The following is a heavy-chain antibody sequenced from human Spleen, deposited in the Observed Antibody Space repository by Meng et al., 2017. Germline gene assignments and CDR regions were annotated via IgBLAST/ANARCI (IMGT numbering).Heavy chain of an antibody. CDR2: ISYDGSNK. V-gene: IGHV3-30*04. D-gene: IGHD4-17*01. Sequence: GGSLRLSCAASGFTFSSYAMHWVRQAPGKGLEWVAVISYDGSNKYYADSVKGRFTISRDNAKNSLHLQMNSLRAEDTALYYCARDRTSTVTCNWFDPWGQGTLVTVSS. CDR3: ARDRTSTVTCNWFDP. J-gene: IGHJ5*02. CDR1: GFTFSSYA.